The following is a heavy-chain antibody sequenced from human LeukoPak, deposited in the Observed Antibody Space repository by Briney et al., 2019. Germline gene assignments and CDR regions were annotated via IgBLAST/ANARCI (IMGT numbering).Heavy chain of an antibody. CDR3: ARRYFDL. Sequence: PGGSLRLSCAASGFTFRNYWMSWVRQAPGKGLEWVANIKQDGTEKWYVDSVKGRFTISRDNAKNSLYLQMNSLRAEDTAVYYCARRYFDLWGRGTLVTVSS. V-gene: IGHV3-7*03. J-gene: IGHJ2*01. CDR1: GFTFRNYW. CDR2: IKQDGTEK.